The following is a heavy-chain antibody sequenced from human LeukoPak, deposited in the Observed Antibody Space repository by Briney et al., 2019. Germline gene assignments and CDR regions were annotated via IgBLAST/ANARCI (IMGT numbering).Heavy chain of an antibody. V-gene: IGHV4-59*01. D-gene: IGHD1-26*01. J-gene: IGHJ4*02. CDR2: IYYSGST. CDR3: ARGQYSGSCFDN. CDR1: GGSISSYL. Sequence: NPSETLSLTCTVSGGSISSYLWSWIRQPPGKGLEWIGYIYYSGSTNYNPSLKSRVTILVDTSKNQFSLKVSSVTAADTAVYHCARGQYSGSCFDNWGQGSLVTVSS.